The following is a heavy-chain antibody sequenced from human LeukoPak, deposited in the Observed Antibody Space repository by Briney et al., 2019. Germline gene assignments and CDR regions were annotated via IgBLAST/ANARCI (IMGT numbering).Heavy chain of an antibody. Sequence: ASVKVSCKASGYTFTSYGISWVRQAPGQGLEWMGWIGAYNGNTNYAQKLQGRVTMTTDTSTSTAYMELRSLRSDDTAVYYCARDITMVRGVPPGYWGQGTLVTVSS. D-gene: IGHD3-10*01. V-gene: IGHV1-18*01. CDR2: IGAYNGNT. CDR1: GYTFTSYG. J-gene: IGHJ4*02. CDR3: ARDITMVRGVPPGY.